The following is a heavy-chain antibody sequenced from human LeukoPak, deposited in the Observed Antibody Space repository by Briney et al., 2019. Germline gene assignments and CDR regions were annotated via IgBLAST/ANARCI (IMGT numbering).Heavy chain of an antibody. Sequence: PGGSLRLSCAASGFTFSSYGMTWVRQAPGKGLEWVSYISSSSSTIYYADSVKGRFTISRDNSKNTLYLQMNSLRAEDTAVYYCAKARITMIVVAPDAFDIWGQGTMVTVSS. CDR1: GFTFSSYG. V-gene: IGHV3-48*01. J-gene: IGHJ3*02. D-gene: IGHD3-22*01. CDR3: AKARITMIVVAPDAFDI. CDR2: ISSSSSTI.